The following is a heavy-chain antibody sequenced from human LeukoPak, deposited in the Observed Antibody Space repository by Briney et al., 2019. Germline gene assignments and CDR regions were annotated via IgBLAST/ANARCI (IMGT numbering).Heavy chain of an antibody. CDR2: INPNSGGT. CDR3: ARVHEGSSSWYSSYYYYGMDV. Sequence: ASVKVSCKASGYTFTGYYMHWVRQAPGQGLEWMGWINPNSGGTNYAQKFQGRATMTRDTSISTAYMELSRLRSDDAAVYYCARVHEGSSSWYSSYYYYGMDVWGQGTTVTVSS. J-gene: IGHJ6*02. CDR1: GYTFTGYY. D-gene: IGHD6-13*01. V-gene: IGHV1-2*02.